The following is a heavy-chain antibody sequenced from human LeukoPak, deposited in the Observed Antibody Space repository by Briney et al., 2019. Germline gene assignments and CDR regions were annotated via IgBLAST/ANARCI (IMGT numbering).Heavy chain of an antibody. J-gene: IGHJ4*02. Sequence: PGGSLRLSCAASGCTSSTYAMGSVRQAPGMGLEWVSVVSSSGGSTYNADSVTGRFTISRDISKNTLYLQMNTLRAEDTAVYYCAKVGAYCTSSNCYDRYYFDYWGQGTLVTVSS. CDR2: VSSSGGST. CDR3: AKVGAYCTSSNCYDRYYFDY. CDR1: GCTSSTYA. D-gene: IGHD2-2*01. V-gene: IGHV3-23*01.